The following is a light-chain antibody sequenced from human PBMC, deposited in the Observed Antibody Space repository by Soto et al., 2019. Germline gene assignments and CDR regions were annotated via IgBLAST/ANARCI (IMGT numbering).Light chain of an antibody. V-gene: IGKV3-15*01. Sequence: EIVMTQSPASRSVSPGDGATLSCRASQSVASNVAWYQQKPGQGPRLLIHGASTQAVGVPSRFSVSGSGTDFTLTFSSPQSEDFAVYICHQYHNCPPQYSFGQGTKLQFK. J-gene: IGKJ2*01. CDR2: GAS. CDR3: HQYHNCPPQYS. CDR1: QSVASN.